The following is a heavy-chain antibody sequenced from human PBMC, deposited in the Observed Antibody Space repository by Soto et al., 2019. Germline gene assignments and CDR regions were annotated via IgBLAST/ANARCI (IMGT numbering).Heavy chain of an antibody. CDR1: GFTFSSYG. V-gene: IGHV3-33*01. CDR3: ARDRIGGITMVRGVEYDAFDI. J-gene: IGHJ3*02. D-gene: IGHD3-10*01. Sequence: QVQLVESGGGVVQPGRSLRLSCAASGFTFSSYGMHWVRQAPGKGLEWVAVIWYDGSNKYYADSVKGRFTISRDNSKNTLYLQMNSLRAEDTAVYYCARDRIGGITMVRGVEYDAFDIWGQGTMVTVSS. CDR2: IWYDGSNK.